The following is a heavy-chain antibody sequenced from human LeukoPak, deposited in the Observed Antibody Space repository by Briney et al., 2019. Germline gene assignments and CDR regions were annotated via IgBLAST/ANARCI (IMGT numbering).Heavy chain of an antibody. V-gene: IGHV4-34*01. CDR1: GGSFSGYY. CDR2: INHSGST. CDR3: ARVAATVTTSPFEY. D-gene: IGHD4-17*01. J-gene: IGHJ4*02. Sequence: PSETLCLTCAVYGGSFSGYYWSRIRQPPGKGLEWIGEINHSGSTNYNPSLKSRVTISVDTSKNQFSLKLSSVTAADTAVYYCARVAATVTTSPFEYWGQGTLVTASS.